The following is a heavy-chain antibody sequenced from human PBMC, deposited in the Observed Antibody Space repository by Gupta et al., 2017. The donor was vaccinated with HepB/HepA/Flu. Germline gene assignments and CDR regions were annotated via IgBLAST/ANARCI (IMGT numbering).Heavy chain of an antibody. D-gene: IGHD4-17*01. CDR2: IRNRGST. CDR1: GGSISSNRHY. V-gene: IGHV4-39*01. CDR3: ARRPLRTVDWYFEL. J-gene: IGHJ2*01. Sequence: QLPLPESGPGLVTPSATLSLTCRVFGGSISSNRHYLGWIRPPPGKGLEWIASIRNRGSTYHNPSLKSRVTISVDTSKNQFSLKVSSVTAADTAVYDCARRPLRTVDWYFELWGRGTLGTVSS.